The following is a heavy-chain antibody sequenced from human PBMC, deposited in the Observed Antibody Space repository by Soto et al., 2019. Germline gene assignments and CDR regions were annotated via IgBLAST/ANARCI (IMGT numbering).Heavy chain of an antibody. V-gene: IGHV3-9*01. CDR3: AKEFGPPIGGGVIVRLGY. D-gene: IGHD3-16*02. Sequence: EVQLVESGGGLVQPGRSLRLSCAASGFTFDDYSMHWVRQAPGKGLEWVSGISRHRGSIGYADSVKGRFTISRDNAKNSLYLQMNSLRAEDTALYYCAKEFGPPIGGGVIVRLGYWGQGTLVTVSS. J-gene: IGHJ4*02. CDR2: ISRHRGSI. CDR1: GFTFDDYS.